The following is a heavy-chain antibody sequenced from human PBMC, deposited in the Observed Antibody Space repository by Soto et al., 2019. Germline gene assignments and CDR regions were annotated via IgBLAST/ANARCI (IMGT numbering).Heavy chain of an antibody. D-gene: IGHD3-10*01. CDR1: GGSLSSSSYY. CDR2: IYYSGST. V-gene: IGHV4-39*01. CDR3: ASQLWFDESIWRKYFDY. J-gene: IGHJ4*02. Sequence: QLQLQESGAGLVKPSETLSLTCTVSGGSLSSSSYYWGWIRQPPGKGLEWIGSIYYSGSTYYSPSLRSRVTISVDTSKNQFSLKLSSVTAADTAVYYCASQLWFDESIWRKYFDYWGQGTLVTVSS.